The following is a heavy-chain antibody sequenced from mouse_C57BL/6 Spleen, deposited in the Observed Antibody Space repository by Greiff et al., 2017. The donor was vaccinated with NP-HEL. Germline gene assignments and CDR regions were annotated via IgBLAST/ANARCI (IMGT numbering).Heavy chain of an antibody. J-gene: IGHJ1*03. CDR3: TRLGEPLEGYFDV. CDR2: IDPETGGT. CDR1: GYTFTDYE. Sequence: VQLQQSGAELVRPGASVTLSCKASGYTFTDYEMHWVKQTPVHGLEWIGAIDPETGGTAYNQKFKGKAILTADKSSSTAYMELRSLTSEDSAVYYCTRLGEPLEGYFDVWGTGTTVTVSS. D-gene: IGHD4-1*01. V-gene: IGHV1-15*01.